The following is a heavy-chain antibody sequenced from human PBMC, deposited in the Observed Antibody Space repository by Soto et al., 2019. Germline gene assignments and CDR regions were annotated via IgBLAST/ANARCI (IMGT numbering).Heavy chain of an antibody. CDR2: ISGSGGST. V-gene: IGHV3-23*01. Sequence: SLRLSCAASGFTFSSYAMSWVRQAPGKGLEWVSAISGSGGSTYYADSVKGRFTISRDNSKNTLYLQMNSLGAEDTAVYYCAKGGSSSSLNYRNYYYYGMDVWGQGTTVTVSS. CDR1: GFTFSSYA. D-gene: IGHD6-6*01. CDR3: AKGGSSSSLNYRNYYYYGMDV. J-gene: IGHJ6*02.